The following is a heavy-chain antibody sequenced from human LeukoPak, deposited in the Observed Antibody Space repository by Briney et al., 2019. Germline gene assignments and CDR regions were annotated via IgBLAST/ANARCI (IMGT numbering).Heavy chain of an antibody. V-gene: IGHV3-23*01. CDR1: GFTFSRYG. Sequence: GGSLRLSCAASGFTFSRYGMSWVRQAPGKGLEWVSAISGSGGSTYYADSVKGRFTISRDNSKNTLYLQMNSLRAEDTAVYYCAKSKDYYDSSGYAVFDYWGQGTLVTVSS. D-gene: IGHD3-22*01. CDR2: ISGSGGST. CDR3: AKSKDYYDSSGYAVFDY. J-gene: IGHJ4*02.